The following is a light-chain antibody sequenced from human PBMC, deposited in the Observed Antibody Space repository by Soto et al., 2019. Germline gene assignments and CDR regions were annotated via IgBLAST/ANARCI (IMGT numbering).Light chain of an antibody. Sequence: EIVLTQSPVTLSLSPGERATLSCRASQSVSSRYFAWYQQKPGQAPRLLIYAASSRAAGIPDRFSGSGFGTDFSLTISRLEPEDFAVYYCHQYASSRTFGPGTKVE. CDR1: QSVSSRY. CDR3: HQYASSRT. J-gene: IGKJ1*01. CDR2: AAS. V-gene: IGKV3-20*01.